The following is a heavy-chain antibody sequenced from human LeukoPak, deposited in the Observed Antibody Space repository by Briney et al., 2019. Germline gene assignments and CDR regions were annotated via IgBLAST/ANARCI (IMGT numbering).Heavy chain of an antibody. J-gene: IGHJ4*02. CDR2: IYTGGRT. CDR1: GFTVSSNY. V-gene: IGHV3-53*01. CDR3: ARATTPYYFDY. Sequence: GGSLRLSCAASGFTVSSNYMTWVRRAPGKGLEWVSVIYTGGRTYYADSVKGRFTISRDNSKNTLYLQMNSLRAEDMAVYYCARATTPYYFDYWGQGTLVTVSS. D-gene: IGHD1-26*01.